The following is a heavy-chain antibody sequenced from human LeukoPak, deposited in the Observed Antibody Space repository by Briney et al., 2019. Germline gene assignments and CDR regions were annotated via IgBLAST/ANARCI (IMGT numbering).Heavy chain of an antibody. D-gene: IGHD2-8*02. CDR1: GFTFDDYG. CDR3: ARGTGGSYFDY. CDR2: INWNGGST. J-gene: IGHJ4*02. V-gene: IGHV3-20*04. Sequence: GGSLRLSCAASGFTFDDYGMSWVRQASGKGLEWVSGINWNGGSTGYADSVKGRFTISRDNAKNSLYLQMNSLRAEDTALYYCARGTGGSYFDYWGRGTLVTVSS.